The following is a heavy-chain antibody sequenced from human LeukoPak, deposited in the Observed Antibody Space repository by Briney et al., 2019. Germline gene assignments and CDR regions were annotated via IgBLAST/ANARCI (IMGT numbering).Heavy chain of an antibody. CDR3: AREWAFVAVAGLGQQEGLDY. D-gene: IGHD6-19*01. J-gene: IGHJ4*02. V-gene: IGHV1-69*13. CDR2: IIPIFGTA. CDR1: GGTFSSYA. Sequence: SVKVSCKASGGTFSSYAISWVRQAPGQGLEWMGGIIPIFGTANYAQKFQGRVTITADESTSTAYMEPSSLRSEDTAVYYCAREWAFVAVAGLGQQEGLDYWGQGTLVTVSS.